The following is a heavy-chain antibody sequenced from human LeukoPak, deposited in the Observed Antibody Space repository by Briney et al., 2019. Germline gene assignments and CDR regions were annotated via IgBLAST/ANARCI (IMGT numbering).Heavy chain of an antibody. V-gene: IGHV3-66*01. CDR1: EFSVGSNY. J-gene: IGHJ4*02. Sequence: GGSLRLSCAASEFSVGSNYMTWVRQAPGKGLEWVSLIYSGGSTYYADSVKGRFTISRDNSKNTLYLQMNSLRAEDTAVYYCASRTAAGAAFYDYWGQGTLVTVSS. CDR3: ASRTAAGAAFYDY. CDR2: IYSGGST. D-gene: IGHD6-13*01.